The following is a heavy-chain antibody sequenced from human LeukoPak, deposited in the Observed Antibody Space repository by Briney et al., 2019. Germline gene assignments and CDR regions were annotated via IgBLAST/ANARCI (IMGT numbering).Heavy chain of an antibody. CDR2: ISSSSSYI. CDR3: ARPGYNNTWTPFDY. Sequence: GGSLRLSCAASGFTFSSYSMNWVRQAPGKGLEWVSSISSSSSYIYYADSVKGRFTISRDNSKNMLYLQMNSLRAEDTALYYCARPGYNNTWTPFDYWGQGTLVTVSS. J-gene: IGHJ4*02. D-gene: IGHD5-12*01. V-gene: IGHV3-21*04. CDR1: GFTFSSYS.